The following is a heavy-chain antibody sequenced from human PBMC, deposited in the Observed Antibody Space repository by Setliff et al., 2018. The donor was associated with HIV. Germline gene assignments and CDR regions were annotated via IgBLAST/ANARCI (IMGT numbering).Heavy chain of an antibody. CDR3: ARHDCGGDCSINWFDP. CDR2: IYSSGYT. Sequence: KPSETLSLTCTVSGGSIRSDSYYWTWIRQPAGEGLEWIGRIYSSGYTHYNPSLKSRVTISVDTSKTQFSLKLSSVTAADTAVYYCARHDCGGDCSINWFDPWGQGTLVTVSS. V-gene: IGHV4-61*02. J-gene: IGHJ5*02. CDR1: GGSIRSDSYY. D-gene: IGHD2-21*02.